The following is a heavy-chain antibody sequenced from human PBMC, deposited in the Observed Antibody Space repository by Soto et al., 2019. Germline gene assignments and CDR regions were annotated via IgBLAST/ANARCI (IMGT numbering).Heavy chain of an antibody. CDR1: GGSISTYY. D-gene: IGHD6-19*01. CDR2: IHYSGST. CDR3: VRDRYSSGWYDY. V-gene: IGHV4-59*01. J-gene: IGHJ4*02. Sequence: SSETLSLTCTVSGGSISTYYWTWIRQPPGKGLEWIGYIHYSGSTKYNPSLKSRVTISVDTSNDQFSLKLSSVTAADTAVYYCVRDRYSSGWYDYWGQGTLVTVSS.